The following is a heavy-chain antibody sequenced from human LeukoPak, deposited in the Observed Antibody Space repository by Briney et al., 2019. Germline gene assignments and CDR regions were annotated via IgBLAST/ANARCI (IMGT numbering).Heavy chain of an antibody. Sequence: GGSLRLSCAASGFTFSSYAMSWVRQAPGKGLEWVSTISGSGGSPYYADSVKGRFTFSRDNSKNTLYLQMNSLRPEDTAVYYCAKGEGLAVAGAFDYWGQGTLVTVSS. D-gene: IGHD6-19*01. V-gene: IGHV3-23*01. CDR2: ISGSGGSP. CDR1: GFTFSSYA. CDR3: AKGEGLAVAGAFDY. J-gene: IGHJ4*02.